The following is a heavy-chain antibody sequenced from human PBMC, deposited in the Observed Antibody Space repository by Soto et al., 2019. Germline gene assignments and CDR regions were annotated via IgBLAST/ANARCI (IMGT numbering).Heavy chain of an antibody. CDR2: IDPSDSYN. D-gene: IGHD2-21*01. V-gene: IGHV5-10-1*03. Sequence: EVQLVQSGVEVKKPGESLRISCKASGYNFTCYWISWVRQMPGKGLEWMGRIDPSDSYNSYSPSFQGHVTISGDKSINTAYLQWSSLKASDTAIYYCARRIEKDAFDVWGKGTMVTVSA. CDR1: GYNFTCYW. J-gene: IGHJ3*01. CDR3: ARRIEKDAFDV.